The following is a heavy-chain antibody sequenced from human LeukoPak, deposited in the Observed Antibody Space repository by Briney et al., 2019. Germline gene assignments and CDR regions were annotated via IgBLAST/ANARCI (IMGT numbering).Heavy chain of an antibody. Sequence: PGGSLRLSCAASGFTFSSYEMNWVRQAPGKGLEWVSYISSSGSTIYYADSVKGRFTISRDNAKNSLYLQMNSLRAEDTAFYYCATGGPPRYDYVWGSYRGSNYFDYWGQGTLVTVSS. CDR2: ISSSGSTI. CDR1: GFTFSSYE. V-gene: IGHV3-48*03. CDR3: ATGGPPRYDYVWGSYRGSNYFDY. J-gene: IGHJ4*02. D-gene: IGHD3-16*02.